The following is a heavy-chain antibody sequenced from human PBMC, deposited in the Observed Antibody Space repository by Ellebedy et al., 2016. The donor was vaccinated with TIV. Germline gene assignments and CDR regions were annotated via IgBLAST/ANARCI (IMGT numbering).Heavy chain of an antibody. CDR3: ATDGSYGDHLSPAHAFVF. J-gene: IGHJ3*01. CDR1: GFSFSSYS. CDR2: MSGSTITT. V-gene: IGHV3-48*01. D-gene: IGHD1-26*01. Sequence: GGSLRLSCAASGFSFSSYSMNWVRQAPGKGLEWVSYMSGSTITTYYADSVKGRFTISRDKAKNSLYLQMNSLRAEDTAVYYCATDGSYGDHLSPAHAFVFWGQGTMVTVSS.